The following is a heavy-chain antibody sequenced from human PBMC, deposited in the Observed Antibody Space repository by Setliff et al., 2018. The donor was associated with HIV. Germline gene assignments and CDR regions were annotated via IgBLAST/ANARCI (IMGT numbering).Heavy chain of an antibody. CDR3: ARGLLVRFLEWLGY. J-gene: IGHJ4*02. V-gene: IGHV1-2*02. CDR2: INPSTGDT. Sequence: ASVKVSCKASGYTFTGYYIHWVRQAPGQGLEWMGWINPSTGDTRYARKFQGRVTMTRDTSINTAYMELTRLTSDDTAVYYCARGLLVRFLEWLGYWGLVTLVTVSS. CDR1: GYTFTGYY. D-gene: IGHD3-3*01.